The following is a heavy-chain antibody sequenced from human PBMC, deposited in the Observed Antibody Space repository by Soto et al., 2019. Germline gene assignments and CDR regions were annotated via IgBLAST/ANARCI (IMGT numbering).Heavy chain of an antibody. CDR3: ARRRRYDILTGRYYYYGMDV. D-gene: IGHD3-9*01. J-gene: IGHJ6*02. CDR2: IYPGDSDT. Sequence: LGESLKISCKGSGYSFTSYWIGWVRQMPGKGLEWMGIIYPGDSDTRYSPSFQGQVTISADKSISTAYLQWSSLKASDTAMYYCARRRRYDILTGRYYYYGMDVWGQGTTVTV. CDR1: GYSFTSYW. V-gene: IGHV5-51*01.